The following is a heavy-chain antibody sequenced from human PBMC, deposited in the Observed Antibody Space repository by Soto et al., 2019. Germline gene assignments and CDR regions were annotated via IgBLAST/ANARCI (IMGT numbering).Heavy chain of an antibody. CDR1: GGSYSGYY. CDR3: ARLAPDIVVVPAAIHFDY. Sequence: SETLSHTCAVYGGSYSGYYWSWIRQPPGKGLEWIGEINHSGSTNYNPSLKSRVTISVDTSKNQFSLKLSSVTAADTAVYYCARLAPDIVVVPAAIHFDYWGQGTLVTVSS. V-gene: IGHV4-34*01. J-gene: IGHJ4*02. D-gene: IGHD2-2*01. CDR2: INHSGST.